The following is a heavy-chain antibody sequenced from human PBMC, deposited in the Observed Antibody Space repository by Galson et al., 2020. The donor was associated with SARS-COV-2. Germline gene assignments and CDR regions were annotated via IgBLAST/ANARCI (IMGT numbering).Heavy chain of an antibody. Sequence: ASVKVSCKVSRYTLTELSMHWVRQAPGKGLEWMGGFDPEDGETIYAQKFQGRVTLTEDTSTDTAYMELSSLRSEDTAVYYCATEPAWAKIRFGGVMVGWGEGTMVTVCS. D-gene: IGHD3-16*01. CDR2: FDPEDGET. CDR1: RYTLTELS. V-gene: IGHV1-24*01. CDR3: ATEPAWAKIRFGGVMVG. J-gene: IGHJ4*02.